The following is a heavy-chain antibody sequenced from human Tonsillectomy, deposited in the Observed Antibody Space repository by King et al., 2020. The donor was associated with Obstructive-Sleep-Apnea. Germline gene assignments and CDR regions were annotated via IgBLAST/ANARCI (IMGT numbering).Heavy chain of an antibody. J-gene: IGHJ6*02. CDR2: IYYSGSP. D-gene: IGHD3-16*02. CDR1: GGSINSGGYY. Sequence: VQLQESGPGLVKPSQTLSLTCTVSGGSINSGGYYWTWIRQHPGKGLEWIGNIYYSGSPSYNPSLKSRVTISVDTSKNQFSLQLNSVTAADTAVYYCAREADYDYVWGTFRLTDYYYHMDVWGQGTTVTVSS. V-gene: IGHV4-31*03. CDR3: AREADYDYVWGTFRLTDYYYHMDV.